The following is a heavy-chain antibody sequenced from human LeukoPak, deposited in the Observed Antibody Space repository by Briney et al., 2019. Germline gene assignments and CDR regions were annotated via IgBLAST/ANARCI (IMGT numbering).Heavy chain of an antibody. CDR1: GYTLTELS. J-gene: IGHJ5*02. D-gene: IGHD3-22*01. CDR3: ATDRSGYDSSGYYYSWFDP. CDR2: FDPEDGET. V-gene: IGHV1-24*01. Sequence: GASVKVSCKVSGYTLTELSMHWVRQAPGKGLEWMGGFDPEDGETIYAQKFQGRVTMTEDTSTDTAYMELSSLRSEDTAVYYCATDRSGYDSSGYYYSWFDPWGQGTLVTVSS.